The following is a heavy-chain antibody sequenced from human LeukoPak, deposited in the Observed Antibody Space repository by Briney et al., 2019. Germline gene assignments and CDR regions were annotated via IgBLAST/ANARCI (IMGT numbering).Heavy chain of an antibody. Sequence: SETLSLTCAVYGGSFSGYYWSWIRQPPGKGLEWIGEINHSGGTNYNPSLKSRVTISVDTSKNQFSLKLSSVTAADTAVYYCARDRVRRYNWNYLDAFDIWGQGTMVTVSS. J-gene: IGHJ3*02. CDR1: GGSFSGYY. D-gene: IGHD1-7*01. V-gene: IGHV4-34*01. CDR2: INHSGGT. CDR3: ARDRVRRYNWNYLDAFDI.